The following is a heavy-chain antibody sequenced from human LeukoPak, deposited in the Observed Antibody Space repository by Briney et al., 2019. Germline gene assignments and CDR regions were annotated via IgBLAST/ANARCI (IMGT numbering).Heavy chain of an antibody. CDR1: GFTFSSYA. D-gene: IGHD4-17*01. J-gene: IGHJ4*02. V-gene: IGHV3-23*01. CDR3: AKDHTVTNIIDY. Sequence: GGSLRLSCAASGFTFSSYAMSWVRQAPGKGLEWVSAISGSGGSTYYADFVKGRFTISRDNSKNTLYLQMNSLRAEDTAVYYCAKDHTVTNIIDYWGQGTLVTVSS. CDR2: ISGSGGST.